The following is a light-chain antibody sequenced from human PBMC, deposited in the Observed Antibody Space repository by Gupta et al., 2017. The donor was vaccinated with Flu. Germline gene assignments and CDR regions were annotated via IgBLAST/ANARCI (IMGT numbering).Light chain of an antibody. J-gene: IGLJ1*01. V-gene: IGLV2-8*01. Sequence: QSALPQPPSASGSPGQSITISCTGSNSDVGSRNYVSWYQQYPGKAPKLVIYEVNKRPSGVPDRFSGSKSGNTASLTVSGLQADDEADYYCTSHAGTNNLVFGTGTRVTVL. CDR2: EVN. CDR1: NSDVGSRNY. CDR3: TSHAGTNNLV.